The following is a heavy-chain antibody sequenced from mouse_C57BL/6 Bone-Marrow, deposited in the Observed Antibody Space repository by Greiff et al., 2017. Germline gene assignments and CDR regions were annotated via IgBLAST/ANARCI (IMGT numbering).Heavy chain of an antibody. J-gene: IGHJ2*01. CDR1: GYTFPDYN. CDR2: INPNNGGT. V-gene: IGHV1-22*01. Sequence: EVQLQQSGPELVKPGASVKMSCKASGYTFPDYNMHWVKQSHGKSLEWIGYINPNNGGTSYNQKFKGKATLTVNKSSSTAYMELRSLTSEDSAVYYCAYYYGSSPYFDYWGQGTTLTVSS. CDR3: AYYYGSSPYFDY. D-gene: IGHD1-1*01.